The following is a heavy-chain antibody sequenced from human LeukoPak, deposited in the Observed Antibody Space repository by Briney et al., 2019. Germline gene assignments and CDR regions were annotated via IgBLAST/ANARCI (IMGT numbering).Heavy chain of an antibody. CDR3: ARDGYHYDSSAYFYPGWFDP. V-gene: IGHV3-30-3*01. CDR2: ISYDGSNK. Sequence: PGRSLRLSCAASGFTFSSYAMHWVRQAPGKGLEWVAVISYDGSNKYYTDSVKGRFTISRDNAKNSLYLQMNSLRVEDTAMYYCARDGYHYDSSAYFYPGWFDPWGHGTLVTVSS. D-gene: IGHD3-22*01. CDR1: GFTFSSYA. J-gene: IGHJ5*02.